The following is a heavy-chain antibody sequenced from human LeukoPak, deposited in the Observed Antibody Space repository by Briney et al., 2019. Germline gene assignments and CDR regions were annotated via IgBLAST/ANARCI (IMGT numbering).Heavy chain of an antibody. J-gene: IGHJ4*02. CDR2: ISHRGRT. D-gene: IGHD2-2*02. CDR1: GGSVSGYY. Sequence: SETLSLTCAVYGGSVSGYYWSWIRQPPGKGLEWIGEISHRGRTHYNPSLKGRVTMSVDTSKNQFALEVDSVTAADTAVYYCARIPLYFLKRFDYGGQGMLVKGSS. V-gene: IGHV4-34*01. CDR3: ARIPLYFLKRFDY.